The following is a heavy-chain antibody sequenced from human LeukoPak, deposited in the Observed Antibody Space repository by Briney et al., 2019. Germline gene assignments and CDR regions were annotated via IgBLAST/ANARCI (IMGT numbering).Heavy chain of an antibody. CDR3: ARDRQDYYGDYVDY. V-gene: IGHV3-30-3*01. Sequence: PGRSLRLSCAASGFTFSSYAMHWVRQAPGKGLEWVAVISYDGSNKYYADSVKGRFTISRDNSKNTLYLQMNSLRAEDTAVYYCARDRQDYYGDYVDYWGQGTLVTVSS. CDR2: ISYDGSNK. J-gene: IGHJ4*02. CDR1: GFTFSSYA. D-gene: IGHD4-17*01.